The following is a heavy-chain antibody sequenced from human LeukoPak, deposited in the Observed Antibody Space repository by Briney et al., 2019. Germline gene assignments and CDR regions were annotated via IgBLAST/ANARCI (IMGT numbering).Heavy chain of an antibody. J-gene: IGHJ4*02. D-gene: IGHD3-22*01. CDR1: GYTFTSYD. Sequence: ASVKVSCKASGYTFTSYDINWVRQATGQGLEWMGWISATNGNTNYAQKFRGRVIMTTDTSTTTVYMELRSLRSDDTAVYYCARARGYYDNSGHENFDYWGRGTLVTVSS. CDR2: ISATNGNT. CDR3: ARARGYYDNSGHENFDY. V-gene: IGHV1-18*01.